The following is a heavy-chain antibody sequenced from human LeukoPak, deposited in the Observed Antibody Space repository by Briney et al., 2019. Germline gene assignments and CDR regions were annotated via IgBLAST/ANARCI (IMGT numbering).Heavy chain of an antibody. CDR2: IYYSGST. D-gene: IGHD6-19*01. Sequence: SETLSLTCTVSGGSISSYYWSWIRQPPGKGLEWIGYIYYSGSTNYNPSLKSRVTISVDTSKNQFSLKLSSVTAVDTAVYYCARTSRRSSSGWPHGMDAWGQGTTVTVSS. J-gene: IGHJ6*02. V-gene: IGHV4-59*12. CDR3: ARTSRRSSSGWPHGMDA. CDR1: GGSISSYY.